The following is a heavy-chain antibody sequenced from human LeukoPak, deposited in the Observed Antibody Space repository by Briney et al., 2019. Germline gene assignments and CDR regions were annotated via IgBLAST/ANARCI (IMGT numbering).Heavy chain of an antibody. Sequence: GGSLRLSCAASGFTFSSYGMHWVRQAPGKGLEWVAVIWYDGSNKYYADSVKGRFTISRDNSKNTLYLQMNSLRAEDTAVYYCARDTVRRASVYWGQETLVTVSS. J-gene: IGHJ4*02. CDR1: GFTFSSYG. CDR2: IWYDGSNK. CDR3: ARDTVRRASVY. V-gene: IGHV3-33*01. D-gene: IGHD3-3*01.